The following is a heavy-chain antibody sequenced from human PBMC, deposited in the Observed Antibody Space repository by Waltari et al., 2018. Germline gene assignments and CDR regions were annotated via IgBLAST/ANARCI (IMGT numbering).Heavy chain of an antibody. D-gene: IGHD1-26*01. CDR2: IYYSGST. CDR1: GGSISSGGYY. V-gene: IGHV4-31*03. CDR3: ASGWELLNYYMDV. J-gene: IGHJ6*03. Sequence: QVQLQESGPGLVKPSQTLSLTCTVSGGSISSGGYYWSWIRQHPGKGLEWIGYIYYSGSTYYNPSLKSRVTLSVDTSKNQFSLKLSSVTAEDTAVYYCASGWELLNYYMDVWGKGTTVTVSS.